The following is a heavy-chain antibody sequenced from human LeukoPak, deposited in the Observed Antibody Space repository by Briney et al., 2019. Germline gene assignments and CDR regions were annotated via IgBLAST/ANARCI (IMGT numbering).Heavy chain of an antibody. CDR1: GGSISSYY. J-gene: IGHJ3*02. D-gene: IGHD3-16*02. CDR2: IYYSGST. V-gene: IGHV4-59*01. Sequence: SETLSLTCTVSGGSISSYYWSWIRQPPGKGLEWIGYIYYSGSTSYNPSLKSRVTISVDTSKNQFSLKLSSVTAADTAVYYCARLMITFGGVIEKDAFDIWGQGTMVTVSS. CDR3: ARLMITFGGVIEKDAFDI.